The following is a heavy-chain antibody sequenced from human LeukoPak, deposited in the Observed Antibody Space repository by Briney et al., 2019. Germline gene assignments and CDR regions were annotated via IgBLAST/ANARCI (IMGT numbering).Heavy chain of an antibody. CDR3: AKSGWAAAGDYFDY. CDR2: ISGSGGST. Sequence: GGSLRLSCASSVFTFSSYAMSWVRQAPGKGLEWVSGISGSGGSTYYADSVKGRFTISRDNSKNTLYLQMNSLRAEDTAVYYCAKSGWAAAGDYFDYWGQGTLVTVSS. V-gene: IGHV3-23*01. D-gene: IGHD6-13*01. J-gene: IGHJ4*02. CDR1: VFTFSSYA.